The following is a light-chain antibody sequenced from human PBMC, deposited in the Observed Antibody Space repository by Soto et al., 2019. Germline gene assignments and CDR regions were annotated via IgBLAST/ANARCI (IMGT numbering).Light chain of an antibody. J-gene: IGKJ2*01. CDR2: DAS. V-gene: IGKV1-5*01. CDR1: QDISNF. CDR3: QQHDDFSHAT. Sequence: DIQMTQSPSTLSASVGDRVTISCRASQDISNFLAWYQHKPGKAPKLLIYDASTLQTGVPSRFRGSGFGTEFTLTISGLQPDDFATYDCQQHDDFSHATFGQGTK.